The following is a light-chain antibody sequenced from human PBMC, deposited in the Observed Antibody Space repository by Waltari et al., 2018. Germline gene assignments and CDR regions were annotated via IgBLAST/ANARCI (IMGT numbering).Light chain of an antibody. CDR2: DVS. Sequence: HSALTQPASVSGSPGQSITISCTGTTSDFGGFNFVSWYQQHPGKAPKLLISDVSNRPSGVSNRFSGSKSGNTASLTVSGLQADDEGDYYCSSYTGRSWVFGGGTELTVL. J-gene: IGLJ3*02. CDR1: TSDFGGFNF. CDR3: SSYTGRSWV. V-gene: IGLV2-14*01.